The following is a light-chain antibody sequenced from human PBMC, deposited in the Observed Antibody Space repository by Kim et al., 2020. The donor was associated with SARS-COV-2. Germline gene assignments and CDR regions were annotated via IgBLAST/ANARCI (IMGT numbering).Light chain of an antibody. CDR2: EVS. V-gene: IGLV2-8*01. CDR1: SSDVGGYNY. CDR3: SSYAGSNNFGV. Sequence: SGTISCTGTSSDVGGYNYVSWYQQHPGKAPNLMIYEVSKRPAGVPDRFSGSKSGNTASLTVSGLQAEDEADYYCSSYAGSNNFGVFGGGTQLTVL. J-gene: IGLJ3*02.